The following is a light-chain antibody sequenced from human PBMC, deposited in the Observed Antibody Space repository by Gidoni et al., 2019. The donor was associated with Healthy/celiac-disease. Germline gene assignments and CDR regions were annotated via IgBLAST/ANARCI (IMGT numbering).Light chain of an antibody. J-gene: IGKJ2*03. CDR3: QQLNSYPPRYS. Sequence: DIQLTQSPSFLSASVGDRATITCRASQGISSYLAWYQQKPGKAPKLLIYAASTLQSGVPSRFSGSGSGTEFTLTISSLQPEDFATYYCQQLNSYPPRYSFGQGTKLEIK. V-gene: IGKV1-9*01. CDR2: AAS. CDR1: QGISSY.